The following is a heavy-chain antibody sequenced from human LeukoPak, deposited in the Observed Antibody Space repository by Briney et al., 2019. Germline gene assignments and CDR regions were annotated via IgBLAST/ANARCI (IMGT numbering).Heavy chain of an antibody. CDR3: AKATTAIVVDNFFDY. CDR2: ISGNGGAT. D-gene: IGHD3-22*01. Sequence: GGSLRLSCAASGFTFTSYAMSWVRQAPGKGLEWVSAISGNGGATYYADSVKGRFTISRDNSKNTLHLQMNSLRAEDTALYYCAKATTAIVVDNFFDYWGQGTLVFVSS. CDR1: GFTFTSYA. J-gene: IGHJ4*02. V-gene: IGHV3-23*01.